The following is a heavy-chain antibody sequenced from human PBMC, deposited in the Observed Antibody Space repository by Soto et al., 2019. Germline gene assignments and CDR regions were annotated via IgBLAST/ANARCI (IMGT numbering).Heavy chain of an antibody. CDR2: IYYSGST. CDR1: GGSISSGGYY. J-gene: IGHJ3*01. D-gene: IGHD2-15*01. V-gene: IGHV4-31*03. CDR3: ARATLYCSGGSCNAFEF. Sequence: ASETLSLTCTVSGGSISSGGYYWSWIRQHPGKGLEWIGYIYYSGSTYYNPSLKSRVTISVDTSKNQFSLKLSSVTAADTAVYYCARATLYCSGGSCNAFEFWGQGTMVTVSS.